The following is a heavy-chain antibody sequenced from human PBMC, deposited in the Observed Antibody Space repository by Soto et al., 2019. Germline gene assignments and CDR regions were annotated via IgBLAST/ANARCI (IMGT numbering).Heavy chain of an antibody. D-gene: IGHD2-8*02. Sequence: EVQLVESGGGLVKPGGSPRLSCAASGFTFSDYSILWVRQAPEKGLEWFSFIANGDNHIFYSDSVKGRFTISRDNAKNSAYLQMNNLRADDTAVYYCARENGHCTGDGCNRGAVDLWGQGTMVTVSS. CDR2: IANGDNHI. J-gene: IGHJ3*01. CDR3: ARENGHCTGDGCNRGAVDL. V-gene: IGHV3-21*01. CDR1: GFTFSDYS.